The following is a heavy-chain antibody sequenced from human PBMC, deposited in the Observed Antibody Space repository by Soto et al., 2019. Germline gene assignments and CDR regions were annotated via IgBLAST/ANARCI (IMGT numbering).Heavy chain of an antibody. D-gene: IGHD4-17*01. J-gene: IGHJ4*01. CDR1: GYTFTSYA. CDR2: ISAYSGNT. V-gene: IGHV1-18*04. CDR3: ARDQTVLDY. Sequence: QVQLVQSGAEVKKPVASVKVSCKASGYTFTSYAFNWVRQAPGQGLEWMGWISAYSGNTNYAQKFQGRVTMTTDTSTCTADLKLRSLRSDDTAVYYCARDQTVLDYWGQATLVTVSS.